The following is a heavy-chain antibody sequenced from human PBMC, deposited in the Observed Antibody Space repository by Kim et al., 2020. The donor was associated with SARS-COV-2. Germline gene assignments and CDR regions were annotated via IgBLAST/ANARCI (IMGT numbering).Heavy chain of an antibody. Sequence: SETLSLTCTVSGGSISSSSYYWGWIRQPPGKGLEWIGSIYYSGSTYYNPSLKSRGTISVDTSKNQFSLQLSSVTAADTAVYYCARGGVWYSSGWYGYWGQCTHVTVSS. CDR2: IYYSGST. J-gene: IGHJ1*01. CDR1: GGSISSSSYY. CDR3: ARGGVWYSSGWYGY. D-gene: IGHD6-19*01. V-gene: IGHV4-39*01.